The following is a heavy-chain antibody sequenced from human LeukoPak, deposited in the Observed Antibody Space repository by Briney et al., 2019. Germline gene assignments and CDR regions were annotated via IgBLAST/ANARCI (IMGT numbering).Heavy chain of an antibody. D-gene: IGHD2-15*01. CDR2: ISSSSSYI. J-gene: IGHJ4*02. CDR3: ARDRWLDY. CDR1: GFTFSSYN. Sequence: GGTLRLSCAASGFTFSSYNMNWVRQAPGKGLEWVSSISSSSSYIYYADSVKGRFTISRDSAKNSLFLQMNSLRAEDTAVYYCARDRWLDYWGQGTLVTVSS. V-gene: IGHV3-21*01.